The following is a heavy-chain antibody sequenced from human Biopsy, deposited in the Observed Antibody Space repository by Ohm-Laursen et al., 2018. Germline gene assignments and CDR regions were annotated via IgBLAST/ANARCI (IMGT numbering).Heavy chain of an antibody. J-gene: IGHJ4*02. CDR1: GYTFTSYD. CDR3: ARVFCTSTTCYGLLDN. Sequence: ASVKVSCKASGYTFTSYDISWVRQAPGQGLEWMGWISPYNDKTSFPPKLQDRVTMTADTSTNTAHMELRSLRSDDTAVYYCARVFCTSTTCYGLLDNWGQGTVVTVSS. D-gene: IGHD2/OR15-2a*01. CDR2: ISPYNDKT. V-gene: IGHV1-18*01.